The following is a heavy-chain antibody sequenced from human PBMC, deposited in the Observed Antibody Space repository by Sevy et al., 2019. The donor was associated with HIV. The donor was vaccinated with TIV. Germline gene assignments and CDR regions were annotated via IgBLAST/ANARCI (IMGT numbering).Heavy chain of an antibody. J-gene: IGHJ4*02. D-gene: IGHD2-15*01. CDR1: GYSFTSYW. CDR2: IYPGDSDT. Sequence: GESLKISCKGSGYSFTSYWIGWVRQMPGIGLEWMGIIYPGDSDTRYSPSFQGQVTISADKSISTAYLQWSSLKASDTAMYYCARRPGYCSGGNCYGYDYWGQGTLVTVSS. V-gene: IGHV5-51*01. CDR3: ARRPGYCSGGNCYGYDY.